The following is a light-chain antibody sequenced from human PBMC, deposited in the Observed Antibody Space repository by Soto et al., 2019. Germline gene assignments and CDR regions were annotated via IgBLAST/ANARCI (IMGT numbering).Light chain of an antibody. CDR3: CSSAGTYPSV. CDR2: DVS. V-gene: IGLV2-11*01. J-gene: IGLJ3*02. Sequence: QSALTQPRSVYGSPVQSVTISCTGTSSDVGGYNDVSWYQQHPGKAPKRMISDVSKRPSGVPDRFAGSKSGNTAALTLSGLQAEDEADSSCCSSAGTYPSVFGGGTKLTVL. CDR1: SSDVGGYND.